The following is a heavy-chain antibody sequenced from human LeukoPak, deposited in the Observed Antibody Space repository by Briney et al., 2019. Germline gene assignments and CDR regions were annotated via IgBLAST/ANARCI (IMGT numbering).Heavy chain of an antibody. D-gene: IGHD3-10*01. V-gene: IGHV3-53*01. CDR2: LYNNGIT. Sequence: GGSLRLSCAASGFTVSNNYMTWVRQAPAKGLEWVSVLYNNGITYYADSVKGRFTISRDNSKNTLYLQMNSLRAEDTAVYYCARDYYGSGSYSAFDIWGQGTMVTVSS. CDR1: GFTVSNNY. CDR3: ARDYYGSGSYSAFDI. J-gene: IGHJ3*02.